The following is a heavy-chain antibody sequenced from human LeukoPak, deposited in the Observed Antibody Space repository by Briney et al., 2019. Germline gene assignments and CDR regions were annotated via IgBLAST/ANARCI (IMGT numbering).Heavy chain of an antibody. D-gene: IGHD3-3*01. CDR2: IYTSGST. CDR3: ARDRFGDLNYFDY. V-gene: IGHV4-4*07. CDR1: GGSISSYF. Sequence: SETLSLTCTVSGGSISSYFWSWIRQPAGKGLEWIGRIYTSGSTNYNPSLKSRVTTSADKSTNQFSLKLSSVTAADTAVYYCARDRFGDLNYFDYWGQGTLVTVSS. J-gene: IGHJ4*02.